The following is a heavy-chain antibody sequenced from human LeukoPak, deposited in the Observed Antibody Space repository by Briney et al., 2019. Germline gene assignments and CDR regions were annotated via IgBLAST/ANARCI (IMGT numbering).Heavy chain of an antibody. CDR1: GGSISGYY. J-gene: IGHJ4*02. D-gene: IGHD3-9*01. CDR2: IYYSGTT. Sequence: SETLSLTCTVSGGSISGYYWSWIRQPPGKGLEWIGYIYYSGTTNYNPSLKSRVTISVDTSKNQVSLKLTSVTAADSAVYYCTREGPPVHYTGYYDYWGQGTLVAVSS. V-gene: IGHV4-59*01. CDR3: TREGPPVHYTGYYDY.